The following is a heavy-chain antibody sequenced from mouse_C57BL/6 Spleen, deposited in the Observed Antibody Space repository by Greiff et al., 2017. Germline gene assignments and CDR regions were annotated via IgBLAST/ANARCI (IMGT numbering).Heavy chain of an antibody. CDR1: GFTFSDYG. CDR2: ISSGSSTI. D-gene: IGHD2-3*01. V-gene: IGHV5-17*01. CDR3: ARNYDCYSAWFAC. Sequence: EVMLVESGGGLVKPGGSLKLSCAASGFTFSDYGMHWVRQAPEKGLEWVAYISSGSSTIYYADTVKGRFTISRDNAKNTLFLQMTSLRSEDTAMYYCARNYDCYSAWFACWGQGTLVTVSA. J-gene: IGHJ3*01.